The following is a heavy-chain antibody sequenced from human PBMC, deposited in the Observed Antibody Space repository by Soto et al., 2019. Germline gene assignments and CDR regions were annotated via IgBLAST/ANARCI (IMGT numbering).Heavy chain of an antibody. J-gene: IGHJ5*02. Sequence: ASVKVSCKASGYTFTSYAMHWVRQAPGQRLEWIGWINAGNGNTKYSQKFQGRVTITRDTSASTAYMELSSLRSEDTAVYYCARDFKMGPPRVWFDPWGQGTLVTVSS. D-gene: IGHD1-26*01. V-gene: IGHV1-3*01. CDR3: ARDFKMGPPRVWFDP. CDR1: GYTFTSYA. CDR2: INAGNGNT.